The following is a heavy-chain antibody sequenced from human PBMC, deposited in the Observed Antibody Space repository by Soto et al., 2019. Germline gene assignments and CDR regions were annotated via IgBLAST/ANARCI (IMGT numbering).Heavy chain of an antibody. CDR2: IHHTGST. D-gene: IGHD5-12*01. J-gene: IGHJ5*02. CDR1: GRSISEINSY. CDR3: ARPEGGYGSGYSWFDP. V-gene: IGHV4-39*01. Sequence: SGTLSLTCSVTGRSISEINSYWGWIRQTPGEGLEWIGTIHHTGSTYYNPSLKSRVIISLDTSKNQFSLKLSSVTAADTALYYCARPEGGYGSGYSWFDPWGQGTRVTVSS.